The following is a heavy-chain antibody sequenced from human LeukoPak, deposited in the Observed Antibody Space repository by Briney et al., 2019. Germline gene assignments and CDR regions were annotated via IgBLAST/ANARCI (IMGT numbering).Heavy chain of an antibody. CDR3: ARHSSLAHFDH. J-gene: IGHJ4*02. CDR1: GDSLSSYY. CDR2: IYYSGTT. V-gene: IGHV4-59*01. Sequence: SETLSLTCTVSGDSLSSYYCSWIRQPPGKGLGWIGYIYYSGTTNYNPSLKSRVTIAVDTSKNQFSLKLSSVTAADTAVYYCARHSSLAHFDHWGQGSLVTVSS.